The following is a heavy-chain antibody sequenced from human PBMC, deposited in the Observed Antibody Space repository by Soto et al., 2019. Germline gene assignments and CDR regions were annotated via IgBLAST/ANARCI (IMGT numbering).Heavy chain of an antibody. CDR3: ATHNGLGELFGYYYMDV. D-gene: IGHD3-10*01. CDR1: GYSFTSYW. CDR2: IYPGDSDT. Sequence: RDSLKISCKGSGYSFTSYWIGWVLQIPGKGLEWMGIIYPGDSDTRYSPSFQGQVTISADKSISTAYLQWSSLKASDTAMYYCATHNGLGELFGYYYMDVWGKGTTVSVSS. V-gene: IGHV5-51*01. J-gene: IGHJ6*03.